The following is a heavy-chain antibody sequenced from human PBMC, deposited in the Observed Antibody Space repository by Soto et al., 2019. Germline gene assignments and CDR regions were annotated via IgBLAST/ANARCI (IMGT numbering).Heavy chain of an antibody. CDR1: GFTFSSYA. V-gene: IGHV3-30-3*01. D-gene: IGHD3-10*01. CDR3: ARPQLWLGQLED. J-gene: IGHJ4*02. Sequence: PGGSLRLSFAVSGFTFSSYAMHWVRQAPGKGLEWVAVISYDGSKKYYADSVKGRFTISRDTSKSTLYLQMDSLRVEDTAVYYGARPQLWLGQLEDWGQGTLGTACS. CDR2: ISYDGSKK.